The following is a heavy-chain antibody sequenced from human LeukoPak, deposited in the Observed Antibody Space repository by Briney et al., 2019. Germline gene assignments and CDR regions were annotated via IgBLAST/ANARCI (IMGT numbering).Heavy chain of an antibody. CDR1: GFPFDVQT. D-gene: IGHD3-10*01. CDR3: ARRAPFYYNSWSPTHDYGMDV. V-gene: IGHV3-7*03. Sequence: GGSLRLSCAASGFPFDVQTMSWVRQAPGQGLDWVASMKEDGSEIYYVDSVKGRFTISRDNPKNSLYLQMNSLRAEDTAVYYCARRAPFYYNSWSPTHDYGMDVWGQGTTVTVSS. J-gene: IGHJ6*02. CDR2: MKEDGSEI.